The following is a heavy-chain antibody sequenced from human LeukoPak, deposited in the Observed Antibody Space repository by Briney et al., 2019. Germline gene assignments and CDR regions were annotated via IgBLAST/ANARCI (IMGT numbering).Heavy chain of an antibody. CDR3: VNLGYSG. CDR2: IKNDGSDK. V-gene: IGHV3-7*01. D-gene: IGHD5-12*01. Sequence: GGSLRLSCEASGFSLSAAWMTWVRQAPGKGLEWVATIKNDGSDKYYVDSVKGRFTLSRDNAKNLVYLQMNSLRVEDTAVYYCVNLGYSGGGQGTLVTVSS. CDR1: GFSLSAAW. J-gene: IGHJ4*02.